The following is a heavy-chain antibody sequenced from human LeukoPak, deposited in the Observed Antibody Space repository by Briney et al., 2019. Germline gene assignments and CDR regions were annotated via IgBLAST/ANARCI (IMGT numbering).Heavy chain of an antibody. V-gene: IGHV3-7*03. Sequence: PGGSLRLSCAASGFTFSNAWMNWVRQAPGKGLEWVANIRQDGSDKYYVDSVKGRFTISRDNAKNSLYLQMNSLRAEDTAVYYCAKLHNLNSDYWGQGTLVTVSS. D-gene: IGHD1-14*01. CDR2: IRQDGSDK. J-gene: IGHJ4*02. CDR1: GFTFSNAW. CDR3: AKLHNLNSDY.